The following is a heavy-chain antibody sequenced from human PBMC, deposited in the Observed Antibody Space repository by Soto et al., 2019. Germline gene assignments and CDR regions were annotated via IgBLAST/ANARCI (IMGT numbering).Heavy chain of an antibody. CDR1: GFNFDNYV. J-gene: IGHJ4*02. Sequence: LXLSCQASGFNFDNYVMHWVRQAPCKGLEWVAAITYDGSFQYYADSVKGRFAISRDNSKNTLSLHLNTLKPEDTAVYHCAKDRVGGTFYTPLAFWGQGTLVTVSS. D-gene: IGHD1-7*01. V-gene: IGHV3-30*18. CDR3: AKDRVGGTFYTPLAF. CDR2: ITYDGSFQ.